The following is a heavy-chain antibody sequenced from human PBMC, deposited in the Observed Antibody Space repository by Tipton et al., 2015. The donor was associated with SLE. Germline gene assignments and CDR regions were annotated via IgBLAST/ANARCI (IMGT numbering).Heavy chain of an antibody. V-gene: IGHV4-61*08. D-gene: IGHD6-13*01. J-gene: IGHJ4*02. CDR3: ARDRDSSSFDY. CDR1: GGSISSGGYY. CDR2: INHSGST. Sequence: TLSLTCTVSGGSISSGGYYWSWIRQPPGKGLEWIGEINHSGSTNYNPSLKSRVTISVDTSKNQFSLKLSSVTAADTAVYYCARDRDSSSFDYWGQGTLVTVSS.